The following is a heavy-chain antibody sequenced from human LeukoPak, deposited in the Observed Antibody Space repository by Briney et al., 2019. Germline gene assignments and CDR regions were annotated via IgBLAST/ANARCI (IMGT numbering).Heavy chain of an antibody. V-gene: IGHV3-11*03. CDR3: ARTVGRGPGGHFDY. D-gene: IGHD4-23*01. CDR2: ISDSGSYT. Sequence: KSGGSLRLSCAASGFIFRGYYMSWMRQAPGKGLEWVAYISDSGSYTNHADSVRGRFTISRDNAKKSLFLQMINLRADDTAVYFCARTVGRGPGGHFDYWAREPWSPSPQ. CDR1: GFIFRGYY. J-gene: IGHJ4*02.